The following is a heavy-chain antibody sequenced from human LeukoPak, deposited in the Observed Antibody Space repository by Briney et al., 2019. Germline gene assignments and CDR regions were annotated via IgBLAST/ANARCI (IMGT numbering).Heavy chain of an antibody. J-gene: IGHJ4*02. CDR3: AGVGGYCSSTSCYRYFDY. Sequence: PGGSLRLSCAASGFTFSSYWMHWVRQAPGKGLVWVSRINSDGSSTSYADSVKGRFTISRDNAKNTLYPQMNSLRAEDTAVYYCAGVGGYCSSTSCYRYFDYWGQGTLVTVSS. CDR1: GFTFSSYW. CDR2: INSDGSST. D-gene: IGHD2-2*02. V-gene: IGHV3-74*01.